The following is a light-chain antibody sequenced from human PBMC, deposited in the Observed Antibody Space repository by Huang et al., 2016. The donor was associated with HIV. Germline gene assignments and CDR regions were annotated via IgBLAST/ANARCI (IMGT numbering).Light chain of an antibody. J-gene: IGKJ4*01. CDR2: AAS. CDR3: QQTSSVPLT. V-gene: IGKV1-39*01. Sequence: DIQMTQSPSYLSASVGDRISITCGASQTISTFFNWYQQKSGKAPKLLIYAASNLQSGVSSRFSGTGSGTLFTLTVTGLLPDDFATYFCQQTSSVPLTFGGGTKVEMK. CDR1: QTISTF.